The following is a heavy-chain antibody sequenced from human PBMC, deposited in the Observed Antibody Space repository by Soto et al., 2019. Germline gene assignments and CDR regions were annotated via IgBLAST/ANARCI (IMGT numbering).Heavy chain of an antibody. V-gene: IGHV1-18*01. Sequence: XVKVSCKASGYTFTSYGISWVRQAPGQGLEWMGWVSAYNGNTNYAQKLQGRVTMTTDTSTSTAYMELRSLRSDDTAVYYCARDRGYGYYYGMDVWGQGTTVTVS. CDR1: GYTFTSYG. D-gene: IGHD5-18*01. CDR2: VSAYNGNT. J-gene: IGHJ6*02. CDR3: ARDRGYGYYYGMDV.